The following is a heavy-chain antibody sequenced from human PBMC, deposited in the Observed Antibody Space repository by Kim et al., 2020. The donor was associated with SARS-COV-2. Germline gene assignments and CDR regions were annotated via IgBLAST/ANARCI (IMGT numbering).Heavy chain of an antibody. Sequence: SETLSLTCTVSGGSISSYYWSWIRQPPGKGLEWIGYIYYSGSTNYNPTLKSRVTISVDTSKNQFSLKLSSVTAADTAVYYCARDEALDSGSYNAGYYGMDVWGQGTTVTVSS. V-gene: IGHV4-59*01. CDR1: GGSISSYY. CDR2: IYYSGST. CDR3: ARDEALDSGSYNAGYYGMDV. D-gene: IGHD1-26*01. J-gene: IGHJ6*02.